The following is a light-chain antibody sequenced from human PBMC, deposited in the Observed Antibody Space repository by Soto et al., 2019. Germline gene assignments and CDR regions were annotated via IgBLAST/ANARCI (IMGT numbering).Light chain of an antibody. V-gene: IGLV1-40*01. CDR1: SSNIGAGYD. CDR3: QSYDTSLSVHVV. Sequence: QSVLTQPPSVSGAPGQRVTISCTGSSSNIGAGYDVHWYQHLPGTAPKLLIYGNSNRPSGVPDRFSGSRSGTSGSLAITGLQAEDEGDYYCQSYDTSLSVHVVFGGGTQLTVL. J-gene: IGLJ2*01. CDR2: GNS.